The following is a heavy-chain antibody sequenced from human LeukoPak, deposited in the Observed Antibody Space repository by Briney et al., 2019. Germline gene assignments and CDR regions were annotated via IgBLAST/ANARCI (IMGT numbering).Heavy chain of an antibody. J-gene: IGHJ3*02. CDR2: ICSNDNNT. Sequence: GGSLRLSCAASGFTFSSYAMNWVRQAPGKGLEWVSAICSNDNNTYYANSVKGRFTISRDNSKNTLYLQMNSLRAEDTAVYYCARTYYYDSSGSYAFDIWGQGTMVTVSS. CDR3: ARTYYYDSSGSYAFDI. CDR1: GFTFSSYA. V-gene: IGHV3-23*01. D-gene: IGHD3-22*01.